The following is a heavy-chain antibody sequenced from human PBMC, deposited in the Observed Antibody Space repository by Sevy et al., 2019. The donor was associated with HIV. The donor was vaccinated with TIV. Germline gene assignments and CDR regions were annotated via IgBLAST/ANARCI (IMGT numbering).Heavy chain of an antibody. V-gene: IGHV3-21*01. D-gene: IGHD1-26*01. CDR2: ISSSSSYI. Sequence: GGSLRLSCAASGFTFSSYSMNWVRQAPGKGLEWVSSISSSSSYIYYADSVKGRFTISRDNAKNSLYLQMNSLRAEDTAVYYCARLLYSGSYSQRRNWFDPWGQGTLVTVSS. CDR1: GFTFSSYS. J-gene: IGHJ5*02. CDR3: ARLLYSGSYSQRRNWFDP.